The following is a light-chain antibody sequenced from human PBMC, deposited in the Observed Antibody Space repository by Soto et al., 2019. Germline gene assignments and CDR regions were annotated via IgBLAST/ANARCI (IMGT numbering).Light chain of an antibody. CDR2: DAS. Sequence: EIVLTQSPATLSLSTGERATVSCRASQSVSSYLAWYQQKPGQAPRLLIYDASNRATGIPARFSGSGSGTDFTLTISSLDPEDFAVYYCQHYRSAPFTFGPGTKVDIK. CDR3: QHYRSAPFT. V-gene: IGKV3-11*01. CDR1: QSVSSY. J-gene: IGKJ3*01.